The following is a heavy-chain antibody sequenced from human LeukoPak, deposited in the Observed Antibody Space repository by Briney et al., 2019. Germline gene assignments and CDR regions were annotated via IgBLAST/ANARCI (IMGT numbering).Heavy chain of an antibody. V-gene: IGHV1-3*01. Sequence: GASVKVSCKASGYTFTSYAMHWVRQAPGQRLEWMGWINAGSGNTKYSQKFQGRVAITRDTSASTAYMELSSLRSEDTAVYYCARVVGYSYGGDYYSDYWGQGTLVTVSS. CDR2: INAGSGNT. D-gene: IGHD5-18*01. CDR3: ARVVGYSYGGDYYSDY. J-gene: IGHJ4*02. CDR1: GYTFTSYA.